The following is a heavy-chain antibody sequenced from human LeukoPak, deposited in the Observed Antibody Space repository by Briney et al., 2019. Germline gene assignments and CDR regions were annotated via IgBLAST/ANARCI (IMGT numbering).Heavy chain of an antibody. D-gene: IGHD3-9*01. CDR3: ARRDYDILTGYDGMDV. V-gene: IGHV5-51*01. J-gene: IGHJ6*02. CDR2: IYPGDCDT. CDR1: GYSFTSYW. Sequence: GEALKISCKGSGYSFTSYWIGWVRQMPGKGGEWMGIIYPGDCDTRYSPSFQGQVTISAEKSISTAYLQWSSLKASDTAMYYCARRDYDILTGYDGMDVCGQGTTVTVSS.